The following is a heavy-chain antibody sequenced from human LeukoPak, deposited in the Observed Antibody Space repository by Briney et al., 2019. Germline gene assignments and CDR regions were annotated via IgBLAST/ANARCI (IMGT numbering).Heavy chain of an antibody. CDR1: GGSFSGYY. V-gene: IGHV4-34*01. CDR3: ARKGRSSGWFFNY. D-gene: IGHD6-19*01. CDR2: INHSGST. Sequence: PSETLSLTCAVYGGSFSGYYWSWIRQPPGKGLEWIGEINHSGSTNYNPSLKSRVTISVDTSKDQFSLKLSSVPAADTAVYYCARKGRSSGWFFNYWGQGTLVTVSS. J-gene: IGHJ4*02.